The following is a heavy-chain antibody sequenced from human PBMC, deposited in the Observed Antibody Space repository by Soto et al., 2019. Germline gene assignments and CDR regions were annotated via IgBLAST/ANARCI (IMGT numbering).Heavy chain of an antibody. Sequence: SETLSLTCTVSGGSISSYYWSWIRQPPGKGLEWIGYIYYSGSTNYNPSLKSRVTISVDTSKNQFSLKLSSVTAADTAVYYCARVRGHDAFDIWGQGTMVTVSS. J-gene: IGHJ3*02. V-gene: IGHV4-59*01. CDR2: IYYSGST. CDR3: ARVRGHDAFDI. CDR1: GGSISSYY.